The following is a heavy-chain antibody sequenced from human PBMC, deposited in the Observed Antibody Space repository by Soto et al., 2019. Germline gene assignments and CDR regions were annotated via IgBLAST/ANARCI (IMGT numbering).Heavy chain of an antibody. J-gene: IGHJ4*02. CDR1: GYTFSSYN. Sequence: QVQLVQSGAEVKKSGASVKVSCKTSGYTFSSYNINWVRQATGQGLEWMGWMNPSSGNTGYAQKFQGRVTLSMSTSTSTACMDLRSLTSEDTVGYYCAGGGVYSRGWYELDYWGQGTRVTVSS. CDR3: AGGGVYSRGWYELDY. D-gene: IGHD6-19*01. V-gene: IGHV1-8*01. CDR2: MNPSSGNT.